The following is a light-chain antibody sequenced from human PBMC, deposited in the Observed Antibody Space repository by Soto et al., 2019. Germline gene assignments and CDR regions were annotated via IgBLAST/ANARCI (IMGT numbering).Light chain of an antibody. Sequence: QSALTQPPSASGTPGQRFTISCSGSSSNIGSNYVYWYQQLPGTAPKLLIYRNNQRPSGVPDRFSGSKSGTSASLAISGLRSEDEADYYCAAWDDSLSGVVFGGGTQLTVL. CDR1: SSNIGSNY. CDR3: AAWDDSLSGVV. J-gene: IGLJ2*01. V-gene: IGLV1-47*01. CDR2: RNN.